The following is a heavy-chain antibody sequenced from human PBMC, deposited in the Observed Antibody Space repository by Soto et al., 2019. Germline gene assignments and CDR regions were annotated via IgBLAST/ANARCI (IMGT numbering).Heavy chain of an antibody. D-gene: IGHD3-9*01. CDR1: GGSFSGYY. Sequence: ASETLSLTCAFYGGSFSGYYWSWIRQPPGKGLEWIGEINHSGSTNYNPSLKSRVTISVDTSKNQFSLKLSSVTAADTAVYYCARGSKVLRYFDWLFKATYGMDVWGQGTTVTVS. J-gene: IGHJ6*01. CDR3: ARGSKVLRYFDWLFKATYGMDV. V-gene: IGHV4-34*01. CDR2: INHSGST.